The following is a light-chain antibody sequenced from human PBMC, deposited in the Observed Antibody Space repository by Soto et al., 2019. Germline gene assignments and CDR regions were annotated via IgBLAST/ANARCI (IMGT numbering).Light chain of an antibody. Sequence: VLTESPGTLSFSPGDTATLSCRDSQSFNNTYVAWYPQQYGQAPRLLIYFTSIRATGIPVRCSGRGSGTDFNLTITSLQPDDFVVYYCSHYATSPRGAFGGGT. CDR1: QSFNNTY. CDR3: SHYATSPRGA. J-gene: IGKJ4*01. V-gene: IGKV3-20*01. CDR2: FTS.